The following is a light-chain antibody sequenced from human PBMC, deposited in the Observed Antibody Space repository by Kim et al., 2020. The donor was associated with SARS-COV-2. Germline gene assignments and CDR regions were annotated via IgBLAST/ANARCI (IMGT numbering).Light chain of an antibody. CDR1: SSDVGGYNY. Sequence: GHSITISCTGTSSDVGGYNYVSWDQQHPGQAPKLMIYDVSNRPSGVSNRFSGSKSGNTASLTISGLQAEDEADYYCSSYTSSSTVVFGGGTQLTVL. CDR3: SSYTSSSTVV. CDR2: DVS. J-gene: IGLJ2*01. V-gene: IGLV2-14*03.